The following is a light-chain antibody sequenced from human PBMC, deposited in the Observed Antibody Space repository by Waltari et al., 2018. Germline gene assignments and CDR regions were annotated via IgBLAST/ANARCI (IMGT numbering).Light chain of an antibody. CDR3: QQYNNWLSLT. V-gene: IGKV3-15*01. CDR2: GAS. J-gene: IGKJ4*01. CDR1: QSVSTN. Sequence: DIVMTQSPATLSVSPGERATLPCRASQSVSTNLAWYQQKPGQPPRLLISGASTRATDIPARFSGSGSGTEFTLTISSLQSEDFAVYYCQQYNNWLSLTFGGGTKVEIK.